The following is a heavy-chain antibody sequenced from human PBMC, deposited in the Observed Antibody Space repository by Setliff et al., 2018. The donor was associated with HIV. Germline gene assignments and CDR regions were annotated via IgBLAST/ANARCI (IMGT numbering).Heavy chain of an antibody. Sequence: SETLSLTCAVYGGSFSGYYWSWIRQSPGKGLEWIGEINHRRSTNYNPSLKSRVTISIDTSNKQFSLQLSSVTAADTAIYYCAWGMTAIPEYWGQGTLVTVSS. D-gene: IGHD2-21*02. V-gene: IGHV4-34*01. CDR3: AWGMTAIPEY. J-gene: IGHJ4*02. CDR1: GGSFSGYY. CDR2: INHRRST.